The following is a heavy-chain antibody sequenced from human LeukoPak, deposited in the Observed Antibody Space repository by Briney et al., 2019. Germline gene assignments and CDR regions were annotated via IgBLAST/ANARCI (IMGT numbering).Heavy chain of an antibody. CDR3: ARRGGFGATFDH. V-gene: IGHV4-39*01. CDR1: DVSITSSSYY. D-gene: IGHD3-10*01. CDR2: IHYSGFT. J-gene: IGHJ4*02. Sequence: SETLSLTCTVSDVSITSSSYYWGWIRQSPGTGLEWIGTIHYSGFTHYNPSLTSRLALFINASKNQFSLRLNSVTVADTAIYCCARRGGFGATFDHWGQGTLVTVSS.